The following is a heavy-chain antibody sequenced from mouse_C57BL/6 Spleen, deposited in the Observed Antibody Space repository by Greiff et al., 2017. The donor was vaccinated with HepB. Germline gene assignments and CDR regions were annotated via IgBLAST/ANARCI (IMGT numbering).Heavy chain of an antibody. J-gene: IGHJ3*01. Sequence: QVQLKQPGAELVKPGASVKVSCKASGYTFTSYWMHWVKQRPGQGLEWIGRIHPSDSDTNYNQKFKGKATLTVDKSSSTAYMQLSSLTSEDSAVYYCAIEEGLFPAWFAYWGQGTLVTVSA. CDR2: IHPSDSDT. CDR3: AIEEGLFPAWFAY. CDR1: GYTFTSYW. V-gene: IGHV1-74*01.